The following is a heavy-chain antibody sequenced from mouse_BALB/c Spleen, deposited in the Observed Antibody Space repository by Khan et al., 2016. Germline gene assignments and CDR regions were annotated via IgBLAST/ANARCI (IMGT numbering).Heavy chain of an antibody. J-gene: IGHJ2*01. D-gene: IGHD1-3*01. V-gene: IGHV4-1*02. Sequence: EVELVESGGGLVQPGGSLKLSCAASGFDFSRYWMSWVRQAPGKGLEWIGEISPDSSTITYTPSLEDKFIISRDNAKDTLYLQMSKVRSEDTALYYCAREGPDNSYFDYWGQGTTLSVSS. CDR3: AREGPDNSYFDY. CDR1: GFDFSRYW. CDR2: ISPDSSTI.